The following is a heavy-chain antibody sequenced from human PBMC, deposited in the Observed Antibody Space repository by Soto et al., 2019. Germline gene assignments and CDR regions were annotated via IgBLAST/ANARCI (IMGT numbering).Heavy chain of an antibody. CDR2: ISPHNRNT. J-gene: IGHJ4*02. V-gene: IGHV1-18*01. CDR1: GYTFGHFY. Sequence: QVQLVQSGAEVKRPGDAVKVSCQASGYTFGHFYITWVRQAPGQGLEWMGAISPHNRNTNYAEKFRGRVTMTTDTSTTTAYMELRSLRSDDTAVYYCARDEGGYDILTGYYKAHHFDQWGQGALVTVSS. D-gene: IGHD3-9*01. CDR3: ARDEGGYDILTGYYKAHHFDQ.